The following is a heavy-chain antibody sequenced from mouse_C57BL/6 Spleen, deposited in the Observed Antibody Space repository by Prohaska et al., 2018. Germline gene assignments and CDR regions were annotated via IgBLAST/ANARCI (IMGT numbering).Heavy chain of an antibody. CDR1: GFSLTSYA. CDR2: IWTGGGT. Sequence: LVAPSQSLSITCTVSGFSLTSYAISWVRQPPGKGLEWLGVIWTGGGTNYNSALKSRLSISKDNSKSQVFLKMNSLQTDDTARYYSARRGDYDYDYAIDYWGQGTSVTVSS. V-gene: IGHV2-9-1*01. J-gene: IGHJ4*01. D-gene: IGHD2-4*01. CDR3: ARRGDYDYDYAIDY.